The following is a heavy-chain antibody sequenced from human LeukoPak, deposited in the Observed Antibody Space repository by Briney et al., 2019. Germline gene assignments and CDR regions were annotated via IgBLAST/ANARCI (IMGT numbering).Heavy chain of an antibody. Sequence: GEALKISCKGSGYSFTNFWIGWVRQMPGKGLEWMGIIHPGDSDTRYSPSFQGQVTISADKSISTAYLQWNSLKASDTAMYYCVRLLDYALDYWGQGTLVTVSS. CDR3: VRLLDYALDY. CDR2: IHPGDSDT. J-gene: IGHJ4*02. CDR1: GYSFTNFW. V-gene: IGHV5-51*01. D-gene: IGHD4-17*01.